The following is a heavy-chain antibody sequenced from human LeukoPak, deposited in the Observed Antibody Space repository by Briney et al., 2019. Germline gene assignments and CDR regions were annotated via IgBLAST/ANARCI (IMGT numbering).Heavy chain of an antibody. J-gene: IGHJ6*03. CDR1: GGSISSYY. V-gene: IGHV4-59*12. D-gene: IGHD3-22*01. CDR3: VRGLVYYYDSSTGPQHYYYYMDV. Sequence: SETLSLTCTVSGGSISSYYWSWIRQPPGKGLEWIGYIYYSGSTNYNPSLKSRVTISVDTSKNQFSLKLSSVTAADTAVYYCVRGLVYYYDSSTGPQHYYYYMDVWGKGTTVAISS. CDR2: IYYSGST.